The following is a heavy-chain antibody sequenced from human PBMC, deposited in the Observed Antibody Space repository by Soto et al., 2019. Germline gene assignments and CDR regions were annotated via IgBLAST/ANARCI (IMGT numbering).Heavy chain of an antibody. Sequence: ASVKVSCKASGYTFTSYGISWVRQAPGQGLEWMEWISAYNGNTNYAQKLQGRVTMTTDTSTSTAYMELRSLRSDDTAVYYCARATVTPRVYYYYYGMDVWGQGTTVTVSS. V-gene: IGHV1-18*01. CDR1: GYTFTSYG. CDR2: ISAYNGNT. J-gene: IGHJ6*02. CDR3: ARATVTPRVYYYYYGMDV. D-gene: IGHD4-17*01.